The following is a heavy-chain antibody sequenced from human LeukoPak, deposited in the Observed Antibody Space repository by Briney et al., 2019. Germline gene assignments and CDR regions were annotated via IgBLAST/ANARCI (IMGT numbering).Heavy chain of an antibody. CDR2: IRSTGDT. J-gene: IGHJ5*02. Sequence: GGSLRLSCAASGFIFSQYSINWVRQAPGKGLEWVSHIRSTGDTFYADSVKGRFTISRDKARNSLYLQMNSLRAEDTAMYYCARDAGNSGYGCDLWGQGTLVTVSS. V-gene: IGHV3-48*01. CDR3: ARDAGNSGYGCDL. CDR1: GFIFSQYS. D-gene: IGHD5-12*01.